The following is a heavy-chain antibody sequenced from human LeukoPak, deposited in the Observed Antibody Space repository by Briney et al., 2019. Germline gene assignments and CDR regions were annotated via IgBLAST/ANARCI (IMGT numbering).Heavy chain of an antibody. CDR1: GYSFTSYW. V-gene: IGHV5-51*01. CDR2: IYPGDSDT. CDR3: ARGPRAYYYDSVFDY. D-gene: IGHD3-22*01. Sequence: GESLQISCQGSGYSFTSYWIGWVRQMPGKGLEWMGIIYPGDSDTRYSPSFQGQVTISADKSISTAYLQWSSLKASDTAMYYCARGPRAYYYDSVFDYWGQGTLVTVSS. J-gene: IGHJ4*02.